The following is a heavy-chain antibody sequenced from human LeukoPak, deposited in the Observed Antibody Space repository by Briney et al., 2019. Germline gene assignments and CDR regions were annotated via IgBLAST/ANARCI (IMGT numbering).Heavy chain of an antibody. Sequence: PSETLSLTCTVSGGSISTSNYYWGWIRQPPGKGLEWIGNIFYSGSTYYSPSVKSRVTISLDTSRNQFSLKLNSVTAADTAVYYCASETTVVTPFKWVRESACDYWGQGTLVTVSS. CDR3: ASETTVVTPFKWVRESACDY. CDR2: IFYSGST. V-gene: IGHV4-39*01. CDR1: GGSISTSNYY. J-gene: IGHJ4*02. D-gene: IGHD4-23*01.